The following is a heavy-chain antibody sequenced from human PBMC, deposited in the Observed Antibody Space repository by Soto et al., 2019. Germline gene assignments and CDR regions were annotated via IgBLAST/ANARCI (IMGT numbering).Heavy chain of an antibody. CDR1: GFVFSSYS. V-gene: IGHV3-21*01. Sequence: EVLLVESGGGLVKPGGSLRLSCAASGFVFSSYSVNWVHQAPGKGLEWVSSISPSGDYMYYADSMKGRFTISRDNSKNSLYLHMNSLRAEDTAVYYCARGHGSINFDYWGQGSLVTVSS. D-gene: IGHD1-26*01. CDR2: ISPSGDYM. J-gene: IGHJ4*02. CDR3: ARGHGSINFDY.